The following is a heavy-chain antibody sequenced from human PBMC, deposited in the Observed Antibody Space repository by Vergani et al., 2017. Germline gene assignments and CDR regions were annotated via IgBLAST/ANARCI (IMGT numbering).Heavy chain of an antibody. Sequence: QVQLVQSGAEVKKPGASVKVSCKASGYTFTSYGISWVRQAPGQGLEWMGWISAYNGNTNYAQKLQGRVTMTTDTSTSTAYMELRSLRSDDTAVYYCASGIAHFWSGYSRDLDYWGQGTLVTVSS. D-gene: IGHD3-3*02. V-gene: IGHV1-18*04. CDR3: ASGIAHFWSGYSRDLDY. CDR2: ISAYNGNT. J-gene: IGHJ4*02. CDR1: GYTFTSYG.